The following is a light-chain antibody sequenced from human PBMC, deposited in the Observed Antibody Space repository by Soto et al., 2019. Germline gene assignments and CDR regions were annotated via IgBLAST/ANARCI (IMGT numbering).Light chain of an antibody. CDR2: EVS. Sequence: QSALTQPASVSGSPGQSITISCTGSSSDVGGYNYVSWYQQHPGKAPKLMIYEVSNRPSGVSDRFSGSKSGSTASLTISGLQAEDEADYYCCSYAGSSARYGFGTGTKLTVL. V-gene: IGLV2-14*01. J-gene: IGLJ1*01. CDR3: CSYAGSSARYG. CDR1: SSDVGGYNY.